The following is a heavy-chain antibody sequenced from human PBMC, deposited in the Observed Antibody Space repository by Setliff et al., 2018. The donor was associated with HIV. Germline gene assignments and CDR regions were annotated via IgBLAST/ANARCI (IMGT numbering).Heavy chain of an antibody. CDR1: GFTFDDYG. J-gene: IGHJ4*02. CDR3: TRNPHSSGWYLLDY. V-gene: IGHV3-20*04. D-gene: IGHD6-19*01. CDR2: INWNGGNT. Sequence: GGSLRLSCAASGFTFDDYGMSWVRQTPGRGLEWVSGINWNGGNTYYADSVKGRFTISRDNAKNSLYLQMSSLRAEDTAVYYCTRNPHSSGWYLLDYWAQGTQVTVSS.